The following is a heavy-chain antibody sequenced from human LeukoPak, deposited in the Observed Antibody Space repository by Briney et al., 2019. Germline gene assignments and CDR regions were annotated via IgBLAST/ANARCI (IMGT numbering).Heavy chain of an antibody. V-gene: IGHV3-21*01. Sequence: GGSLRLSCAASGFTFSSYSMNWVRQAPGKGLEWVSSISSSSSYIYYTDSVKGRFTISRDNAKNSLYLQMNSLRAEDTAVYYCARLASGGSYRLFDYWGQGTLVTVSS. J-gene: IGHJ4*02. D-gene: IGHD1-26*01. CDR3: ARLASGGSYRLFDY. CDR1: GFTFSSYS. CDR2: ISSSSSYI.